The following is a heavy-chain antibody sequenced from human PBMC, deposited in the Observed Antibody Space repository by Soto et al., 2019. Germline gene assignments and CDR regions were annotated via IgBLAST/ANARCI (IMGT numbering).Heavy chain of an antibody. V-gene: IGHV4-59*01. CDR2: IYYSGST. CDR1: GGSINDFY. J-gene: IGHJ4*02. CDR3: ARVGGVAARTFDY. Sequence: ETLSLTCTVSGGSINDFYWSWIRQPPGKGLEWIGYIYYSGSTDYNPSLKGRVTISVDTSKNQFPLKLRSVTAADTAVYYCARVGGVAARTFDYWGQGTLVTVSS. D-gene: IGHD6-6*01.